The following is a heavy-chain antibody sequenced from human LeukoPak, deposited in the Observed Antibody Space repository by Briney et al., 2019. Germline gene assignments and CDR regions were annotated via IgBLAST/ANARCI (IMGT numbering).Heavy chain of an antibody. Sequence: SETLSLTCTVSGGSISSYYWSWIRQPAGKGLEWIGRIYTSGSTNYNPSLKSRVTMSVDTSKNQFSLKLSSVTAADTAVYYCARHGPGYGDFSIDYWGQGNLVTVSS. V-gene: IGHV4-4*07. CDR2: IYTSGST. CDR1: GGSISSYY. CDR3: ARHGPGYGDFSIDY. D-gene: IGHD4-17*01. J-gene: IGHJ4*02.